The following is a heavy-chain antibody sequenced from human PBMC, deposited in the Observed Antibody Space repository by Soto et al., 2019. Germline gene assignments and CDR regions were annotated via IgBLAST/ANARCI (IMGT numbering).Heavy chain of an antibody. Sequence: PGGSLRLSCAASGFTFSSYEMNWVRQAPGKGLEWVSYISSSGNLIYYADSVKGRFTISRDNAKNSLYLQMNSLRAEDTAVYYCARGNCSGGSCKALIDYWGQGTLVTVSS. CDR2: ISSSGNLI. V-gene: IGHV3-48*03. D-gene: IGHD2-15*01. CDR1: GFTFSSYE. CDR3: ARGNCSGGSCKALIDY. J-gene: IGHJ4*02.